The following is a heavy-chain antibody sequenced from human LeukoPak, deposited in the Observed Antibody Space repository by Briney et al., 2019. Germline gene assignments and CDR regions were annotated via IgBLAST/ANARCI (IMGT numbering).Heavy chain of an antibody. J-gene: IGHJ4*02. CDR1: GGTFSSYA. V-gene: IGHV1-69*13. D-gene: IGHD4-17*01. Sequence: SVKVSCKASGGTFSSYAISWVRQAPGQGLEWMGGIIPIFGTANYAQKFQGRVTITADESTSTAYMELSSLRSEDTAVCYCARGFDYGGNPFDYWGQGTLVTVSS. CDR2: IIPIFGTA. CDR3: ARGFDYGGNPFDY.